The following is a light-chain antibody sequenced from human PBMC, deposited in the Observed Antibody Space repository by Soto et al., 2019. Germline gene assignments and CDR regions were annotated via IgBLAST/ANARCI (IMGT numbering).Light chain of an antibody. V-gene: IGLV1-51*02. CDR1: SSNIGNNY. CDR2: ENN. CDR3: GTWDSSLSAYV. J-gene: IGLJ1*01. Sequence: QSVLTQPPSVSAAPGQKVTISCSGSSSNIGNNYVSWYQQLPGTAPKLLIYENNKRPSGIPDRFSGSKSGTSATLGITGLQTGDEADYYCGTWDSSLSAYVLGTGTQLTVL.